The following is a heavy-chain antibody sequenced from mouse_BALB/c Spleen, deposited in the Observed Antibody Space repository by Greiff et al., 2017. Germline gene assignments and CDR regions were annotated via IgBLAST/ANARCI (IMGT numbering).Heavy chain of an antibody. Sequence: LLESGAELAKPGASVKMSCKASGYTFTSYWMHWVKQRPGQGLEWIGYINPSTGYTEYNQKFKDKATLTADKSSSTAYMQLSSLTSEDSAVYYCARSGLRRYFDVWGAGTTVTVSS. CDR1: GYTFTSYW. J-gene: IGHJ1*01. V-gene: IGHV1-7*01. CDR2: INPSTGYT. D-gene: IGHD2-2*01. CDR3: ARSGLRRYFDV.